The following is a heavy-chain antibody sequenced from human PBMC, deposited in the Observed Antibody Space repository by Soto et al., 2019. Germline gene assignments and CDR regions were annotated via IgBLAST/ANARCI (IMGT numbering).Heavy chain of an antibody. V-gene: IGHV1-18*01. Sequence: QVQLVQSGAEVKMPGASVKVSCKTSGYTFSNYGITWVRQAPGQGLEWMAWISGHNGNTNYAQRLQNRVTLTTDTSTSTAYMELRSLRSDDTAVYFCARVNYNSGALSNFAFWGQGTLVTVSS. D-gene: IGHD3-22*01. CDR1: GYTFSNYG. CDR2: ISGHNGNT. CDR3: ARVNYNSGALSNFAF. J-gene: IGHJ4*02.